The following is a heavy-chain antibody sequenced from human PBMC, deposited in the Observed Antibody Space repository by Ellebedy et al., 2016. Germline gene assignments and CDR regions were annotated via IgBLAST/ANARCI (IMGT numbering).Heavy chain of an antibody. Sequence: GESLKISCKGSGYSFTSYWIGWVRQMPGKGLEWMGIIYPGDSDTRYSPSFQGQVTISADKSISTAYLQWSSLKASDTAMYYCARHVLYDSSGYYAFDIWGQGTMVTVSS. CDR1: GYSFTSYW. V-gene: IGHV5-51*01. CDR2: IYPGDSDT. D-gene: IGHD3-22*01. J-gene: IGHJ3*02. CDR3: ARHVLYDSSGYYAFDI.